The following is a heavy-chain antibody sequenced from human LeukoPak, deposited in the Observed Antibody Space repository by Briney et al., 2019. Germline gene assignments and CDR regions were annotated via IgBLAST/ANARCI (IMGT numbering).Heavy chain of an antibody. Sequence: GASVKVSCKASGYTVASYGISWVRETPGQGLEWMGWISAYNGNTNYAQKLQGRVTMTTDTSTSTAYMELRSLTSDDTAVYYCARRQVGYYYDSSGYESDYWGQGTLVTVSS. CDR1: GYTVASYG. V-gene: IGHV1-18*01. CDR3: ARRQVGYYYDSSGYESDY. CDR2: ISAYNGNT. J-gene: IGHJ4*02. D-gene: IGHD3-22*01.